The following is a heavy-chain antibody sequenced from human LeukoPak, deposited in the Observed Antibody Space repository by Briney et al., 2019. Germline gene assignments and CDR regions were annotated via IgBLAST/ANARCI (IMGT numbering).Heavy chain of an antibody. CDR2: IYSGGST. V-gene: IGHV3-66*01. D-gene: IGHD3-10*01. CDR3: ARDFSGY. J-gene: IGHJ4*01. Sequence: GGSLRLSCVVSGATVSSNYMSWVRQAPGKGLEWVSVIYSGGSTYYADSVKGRFTISRDISMNTLYLQMNDLRVEDTAVYYCARDFSGYWGQGTLVTVSS. CDR1: GATVSSNY.